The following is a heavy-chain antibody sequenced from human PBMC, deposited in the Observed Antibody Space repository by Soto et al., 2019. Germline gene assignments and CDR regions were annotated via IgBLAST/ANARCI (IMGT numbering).Heavy chain of an antibody. D-gene: IGHD3-10*01. CDR3: AREPMVRAAHGFDI. V-gene: IGHV1-2*02. CDR2: INPNNIGT. J-gene: IGHJ3*02. CDR1: GYTFTGHY. Sequence: VASVKVSCKASGYTFTGHYMHWVRQAPGQGLEWMGWINPNNIGTSYAQKFQGRVTMTRDTSISTAYMELSRLRSDDTAVYYCAREPMVRAAHGFDIWGQGTMVTVSS.